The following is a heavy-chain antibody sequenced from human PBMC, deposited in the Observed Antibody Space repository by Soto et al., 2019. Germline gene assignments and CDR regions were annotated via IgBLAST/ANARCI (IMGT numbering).Heavy chain of an antibody. J-gene: IGHJ6*03. V-gene: IGHV1-2*04. CDR2: INPNSGGT. CDR1: GYTFTGYY. CDR3: ARGRSSSDYYYYYMDV. D-gene: IGHD6-6*01. Sequence: WASVKVSCKASGYTFTGYYMHWVRQAPGQGLEWMGWINPNSGGTNYAQKFQGWVTMTRDTSISTAYMELSRLRSDDTAVYYCARGRSSSDYYYYYMDVWGKGTTVTVSS.